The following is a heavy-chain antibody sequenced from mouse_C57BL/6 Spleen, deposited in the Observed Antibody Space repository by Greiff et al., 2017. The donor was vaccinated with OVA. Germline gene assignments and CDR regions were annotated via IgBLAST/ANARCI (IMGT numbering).Heavy chain of an antibody. CDR2: INPGSGGT. V-gene: IGHV1-54*01. Sequence: QVQLQQSGAELVRPGTSVKVSCKASGYAFTNYLIEWVKQRPGQGLEWIGVINPGSGGTNYNEKFKGKATLTADKSSSTAYMQLSSLTSEDSAVYFYARDYDGYYEGVLGYWGQGTTLTVSS. D-gene: IGHD2-3*01. CDR1: GYAFTNYL. J-gene: IGHJ2*01. CDR3: ARDYDGYYEGVLGY.